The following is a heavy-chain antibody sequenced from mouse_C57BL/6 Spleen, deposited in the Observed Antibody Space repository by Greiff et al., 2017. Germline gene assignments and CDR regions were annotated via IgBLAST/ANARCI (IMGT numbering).Heavy chain of an antibody. J-gene: IGHJ2*01. CDR1: GYTFTSYW. CDR2: INPSNGGT. D-gene: IGHD1-1*01. V-gene: IGHV1-53*01. CDR3: ARETTVVDHYLDY. Sequence: QVQLQQSGTELVKPGASVKLSCKASGYTFTSYWMHWVKQRPGQGLEWIGNINPSNGGTNYNEKFKSKATLTVDKSSSTAYMQLSSLTSEDSAVXYCARETTVVDHYLDYWGQGTTLTVSS.